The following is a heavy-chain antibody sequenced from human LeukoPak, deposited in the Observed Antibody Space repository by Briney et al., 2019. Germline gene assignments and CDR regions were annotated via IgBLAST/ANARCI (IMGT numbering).Heavy chain of an antibody. V-gene: IGHV3-7*03. CDR2: IKQDGSEK. CDR3: AKSPVYDYVWGSYRSQFDP. J-gene: IGHJ5*02. Sequence: NPGGSLRLSCAASGFTFSSYWMSWVRQAPGKGLEWVANIKQDGSEKYYVDSVKGRFTISRDNAKNSLYLQMNSLRAEDTAVYYCAKSPVYDYVWGSYRSQFDPWGQGTLVTVSS. D-gene: IGHD3-16*02. CDR1: GFTFSSYW.